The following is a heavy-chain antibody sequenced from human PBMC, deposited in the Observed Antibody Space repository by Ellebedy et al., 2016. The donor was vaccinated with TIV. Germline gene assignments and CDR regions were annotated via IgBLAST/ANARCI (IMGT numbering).Heavy chain of an antibody. D-gene: IGHD6-13*01. J-gene: IGHJ5*02. CDR3: ARTRRIAAAWVWFDP. V-gene: IGHV4-59*01. CDR2: IYYSGST. CDR1: GGSISSYY. Sequence: SETLSLTCTVSGGSISSYYWSWIRQPPGKGLEWIGYIYYSGSTNYNPSLKSRVTISVDTSKNQFSLKLSSVTAADTAVYYCARTRRIAAAWVWFDPWGQGTLVTVSS.